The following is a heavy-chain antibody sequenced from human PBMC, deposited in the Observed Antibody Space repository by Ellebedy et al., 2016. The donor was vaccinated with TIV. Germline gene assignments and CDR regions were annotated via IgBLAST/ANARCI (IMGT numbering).Heavy chain of an antibody. CDR3: ARPGDSTTSSAFDI. D-gene: IGHD6-13*01. Sequence: GESMKISCKGSGYSITSYWIGWLRQMPGKGLEWMGIIYHGDSDTRYSPSFQGQVTFTVDKSISPSYVQWSSLKASDTAMYYCARPGDSTTSSAFDIWGQGTRVTVSS. V-gene: IGHV5-51*01. CDR2: IYHGDSDT. CDR1: GYSITSYW. J-gene: IGHJ3*02.